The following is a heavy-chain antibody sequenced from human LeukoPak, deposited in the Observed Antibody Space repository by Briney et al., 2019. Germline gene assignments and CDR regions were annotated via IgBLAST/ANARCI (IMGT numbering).Heavy chain of an antibody. CDR3: ARGELDSSNPKHFDY. V-gene: IGHV4-34*01. Sequence: SETLSLTCAVYGGSFSGYYWSWIRQPPGKGLEWIGEINHSGSTNYNPSLKSRVTISVDTSKNQFSLKLSSVTAADTAVYYCARGELDSSNPKHFDYWGQGTLVTVSS. CDR2: INHSGST. CDR1: GGSFSGYY. J-gene: IGHJ4*02. D-gene: IGHD3-22*01.